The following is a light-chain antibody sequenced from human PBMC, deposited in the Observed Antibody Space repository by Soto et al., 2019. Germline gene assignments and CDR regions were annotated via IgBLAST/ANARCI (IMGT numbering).Light chain of an antibody. CDR2: AAS. J-gene: IGKJ1*01. Sequence: DIQMTHSPSSLSASVGYRVTITFRASQSISSYLHWYQQRPGKAPKLLIYAASNLQSGVPSRFSASGSGTDFTLTLNSLQPEDFATYYCQKGYSTPWTFGQGTKVDIK. V-gene: IGKV1-39*01. CDR3: QKGYSTPWT. CDR1: QSISSY.